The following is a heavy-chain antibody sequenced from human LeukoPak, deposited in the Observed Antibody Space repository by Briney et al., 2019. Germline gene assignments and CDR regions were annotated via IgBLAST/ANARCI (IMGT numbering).Heavy chain of an antibody. D-gene: IGHD2-21*02. CDR3: ARTSVVTAMPFDY. Sequence: SETLSLTCAVYGGSFSDYYWSWIRQPPGKGLEWIGEINHSGSTNYNPSLKSRVTISLDTSKNQFSLKLTSVTAADTAVYYCARTSVVTAMPFDYWGQGTLVTVSS. J-gene: IGHJ4*02. CDR2: INHSGST. V-gene: IGHV4-34*01. CDR1: GGSFSDYY.